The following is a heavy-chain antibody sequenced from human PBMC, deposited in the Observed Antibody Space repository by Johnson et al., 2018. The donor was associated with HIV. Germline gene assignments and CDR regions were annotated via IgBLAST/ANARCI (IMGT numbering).Heavy chain of an antibody. Sequence: VQLVESGGGLIQPGGSLRLSCAASGFIVSSNYMSWVRQAPGKGLEWVSVVYSDGITFYADSVKGRFTISRDKFKNTLYLQMNSLRAEDTALYYCASSRDGYEGDNAFDIWGQGTMVTVSS. CDR1: GFIVSSNY. CDR2: VYSDGIT. V-gene: IGHV3-53*01. D-gene: IGHD5-24*01. J-gene: IGHJ3*02. CDR3: ASSRDGYEGDNAFDI.